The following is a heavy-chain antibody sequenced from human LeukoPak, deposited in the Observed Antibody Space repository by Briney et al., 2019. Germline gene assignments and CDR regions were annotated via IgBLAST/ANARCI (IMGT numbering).Heavy chain of an antibody. D-gene: IGHD5-12*01. CDR3: ARQGGYASPFDY. CDR1: GGSISSYY. V-gene: IGHV4-59*08. J-gene: IGHJ4*02. CDR2: IYNSGST. Sequence: PSETLSLTCIVSGGSISSYYWSWIRQPPGKGLEWIGNIYNSGSTNYNPSLKSRVTISVDSSKKQFSLKLISVTAADTAVYYCARQGGYASPFDYWGQGTLVTVSS.